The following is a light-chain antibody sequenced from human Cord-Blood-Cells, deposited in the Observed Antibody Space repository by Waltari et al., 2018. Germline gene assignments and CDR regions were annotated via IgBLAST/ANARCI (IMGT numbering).Light chain of an antibody. J-gene: IGKJ1*01. CDR1: QSVSSSY. CDR3: QQYGSSPWT. CDR2: GAS. V-gene: IGKV3-20*01. Sequence: EIVLTQSPGTLSLSPGERATLSCRASQSVSSSYLAWYQQKPGQAPRLLIYGASSRATGIPDRVSGSVSGTDFTLTISRLEPEDFAVYYCQQYGSSPWTVGQGTKVEIK.